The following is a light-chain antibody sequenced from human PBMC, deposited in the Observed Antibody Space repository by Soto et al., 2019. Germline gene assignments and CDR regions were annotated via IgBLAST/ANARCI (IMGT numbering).Light chain of an antibody. CDR1: SSDVGADNY. J-gene: IGLJ3*02. CDR3: SSFASSNTWV. Sequence: QSALTQPPSASRSPGQSVTISCTGTSSDVGADNYVSWYQQHAGKAPKLVIYEVTKRPSGVPDRFSGSKSANTASLTVSGLQAEDEAYYYCSSFASSNTWVFGGGTKVTVL. V-gene: IGLV2-8*01. CDR2: EVT.